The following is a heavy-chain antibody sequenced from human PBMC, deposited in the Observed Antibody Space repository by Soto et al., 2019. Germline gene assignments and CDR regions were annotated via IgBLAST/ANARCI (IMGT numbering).Heavy chain of an antibody. D-gene: IGHD6-6*01. Sequence: EVPVVESGGGLVQPGGSLRLSCAASGFTFSRYDMHWVRQATGRGLEWVSGIGTSGDTYYAGSVKGRFTISRENAKTCVYLQMNSLRAGDTAGYYCARGALGFDPWGQGALVAVSS. CDR3: ARGALGFDP. CDR1: GFTFSRYD. V-gene: IGHV3-13*04. J-gene: IGHJ5*02. CDR2: IGTSGDT.